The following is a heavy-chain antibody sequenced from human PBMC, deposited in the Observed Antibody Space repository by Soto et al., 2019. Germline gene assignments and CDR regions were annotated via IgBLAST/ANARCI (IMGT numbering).Heavy chain of an antibody. J-gene: IGHJ6*02. Sequence: QVLLQESGPGLVKPSLTLSLTCTVSGGSISSGGYYWSWIRQHPGKGLEWVGYIYDSRTTYYNPSLKSRLSISEDTSKNQFYHNLSSVTAADTAVYYCARGFLEWLSHPYYGMDVWGQGTTVTVSS. CDR1: GGSISSGGYY. CDR3: ARGFLEWLSHPYYGMDV. V-gene: IGHV4-31*03. D-gene: IGHD3-3*01. CDR2: IYDSRTT.